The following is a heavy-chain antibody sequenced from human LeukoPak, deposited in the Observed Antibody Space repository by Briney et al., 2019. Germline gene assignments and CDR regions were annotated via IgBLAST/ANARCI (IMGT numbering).Heavy chain of an antibody. CDR1: GFTFSSYG. Sequence: PGGSLRLSCAASGFTFSSYGMSWVRQAPGKGLEWVSAISGSGGSTYYADSVRGRFTISRDNAKNSLYLQMNSLRAEDTAIYYCARDRFYGSGSYLDVWGKGTTVTISS. J-gene: IGHJ6*03. CDR3: ARDRFYGSGSYLDV. V-gene: IGHV3-23*01. CDR2: ISGSGGST. D-gene: IGHD3-10*01.